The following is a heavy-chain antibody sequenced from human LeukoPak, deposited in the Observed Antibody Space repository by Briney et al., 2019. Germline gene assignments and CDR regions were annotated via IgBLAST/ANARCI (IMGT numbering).Heavy chain of an antibody. CDR3: AKRAKDGSGSYYKGYYFDY. CDR1: GFTFSSYA. Sequence: PGGSLRLSCAASGFTFSSYAMSWVRQAPGKGLEWVSAISGSGGSTYYADSVKGRFTISRDNSKNTLYLQMNSLRAEDTAVYYCAKRAKDGSGSYYKGYYFDYWGQGTLVTVSS. V-gene: IGHV3-23*01. J-gene: IGHJ4*02. D-gene: IGHD3-10*01. CDR2: ISGSGGST.